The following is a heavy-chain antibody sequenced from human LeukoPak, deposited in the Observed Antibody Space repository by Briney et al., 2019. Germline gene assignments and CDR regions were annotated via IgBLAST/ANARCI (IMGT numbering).Heavy chain of an antibody. J-gene: IGHJ4*02. D-gene: IGHD3-10*01. Sequence: ASVKVSCKASGYTFTSYGINWVRQAPGQGLEWMGWFSAYNGNTNYAQKLQGRVTMTTDTSTSTAYMELRSLRSDDTAVYYCARELNTMVRGVTSCYFDYWGQGTLVTVSS. CDR3: ARELNTMVRGVTSCYFDY. CDR1: GYTFTSYG. CDR2: FSAYNGNT. V-gene: IGHV1-18*04.